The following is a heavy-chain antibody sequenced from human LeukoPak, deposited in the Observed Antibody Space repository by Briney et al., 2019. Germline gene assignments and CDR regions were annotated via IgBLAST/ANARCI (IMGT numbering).Heavy chain of an antibody. V-gene: IGHV3-23*01. J-gene: IGHJ4*02. Sequence: GGSLRLSCAASGFTFSSYSMSWVRQAPGKGLEWVSAISGSGGSTYYADSVKGRFTISRDNSKNTLYLQVNSLRAEDTAVYYCANTDIVATIQLDYWGQGTLVTVSS. CDR2: ISGSGGST. CDR3: ANTDIVATIQLDY. CDR1: GFTFSSYS. D-gene: IGHD5-12*01.